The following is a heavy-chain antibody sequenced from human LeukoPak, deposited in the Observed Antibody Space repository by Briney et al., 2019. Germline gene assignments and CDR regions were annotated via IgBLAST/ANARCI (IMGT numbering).Heavy chain of an antibody. V-gene: IGHV4-34*01. CDR3: ARLYAAGTNRFDY. J-gene: IGHJ4*02. CDR1: AGSFSGYY. D-gene: IGHD6-19*01. Sequence: SETLSLTRAGYAGSFSGYYWRSVRQPPGKGMEWIVEINHSGSTTYNPSLKSRVTISVDTSKNRFSRKRRSLTPAATPVIYFARLYAAGTNRFDYWGQGTLVTVSS. CDR2: INHSGST.